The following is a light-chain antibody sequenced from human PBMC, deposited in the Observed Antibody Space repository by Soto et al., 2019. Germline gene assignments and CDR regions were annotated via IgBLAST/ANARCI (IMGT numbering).Light chain of an antibody. V-gene: IGKV3-20*01. J-gene: IGKJ4*01. CDR3: QQYVSSPLT. CDR1: QSVSSSS. CDR2: DTS. Sequence: IVLTQSPGTLSLSPGERATLSCRASQSVSSSSLAWYQQKPGQAPRLLIYDTSSRATGIPDRFSGSGSGTDFTLTISRLEPEDFAVYYCQQYVSSPLTFGGGTKVDTK.